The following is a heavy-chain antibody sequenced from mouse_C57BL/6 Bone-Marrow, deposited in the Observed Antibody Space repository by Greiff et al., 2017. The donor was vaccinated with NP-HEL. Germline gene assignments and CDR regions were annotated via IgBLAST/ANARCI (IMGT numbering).Heavy chain of an antibody. Sequence: EVQRVESGPELVKPGASVKMSCKASGYTFTDYNMHWVKQSHGKSLEWIGYINPNNGGTSYNQKFKGKATLTVNKSSSTAYMELRSLTSEDSAVYYCARFTTVVGDYFDYWGQGTTLTVSS. D-gene: IGHD1-1*01. CDR1: GYTFTDYN. J-gene: IGHJ2*01. CDR3: ARFTTVVGDYFDY. V-gene: IGHV1-22*01. CDR2: INPNNGGT.